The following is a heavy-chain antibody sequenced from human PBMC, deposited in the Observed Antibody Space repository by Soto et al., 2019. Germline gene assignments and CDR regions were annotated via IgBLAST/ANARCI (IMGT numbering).Heavy chain of an antibody. J-gene: IGHJ4*02. CDR2: ISYDGSNK. V-gene: IGHV3-30*18. Sequence: GGSLRLSCAASGFTFSSYGMHWVRQAPGKGLEWVAVISYDGSNKYYADSVKGRFTISRDNSKNTLYLQMNSLRAEDTAVYYCAKDPSWDVDPYNWNDGPPNFFDYWGQGTLVTVSS. CDR3: AKDPSWDVDPYNWNDGPPNFFDY. D-gene: IGHD1-20*01. CDR1: GFTFSSYG.